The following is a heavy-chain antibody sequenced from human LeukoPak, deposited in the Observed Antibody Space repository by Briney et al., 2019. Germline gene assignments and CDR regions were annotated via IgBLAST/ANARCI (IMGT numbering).Heavy chain of an antibody. D-gene: IGHD3-3*01. V-gene: IGHV4-59*01. J-gene: IGHJ4*02. Sequence: PSETLSLTCTVSGGSISSYYWSWIRQPPGKGLEWIGYISYSGSTNYNPSLKSRVTISVDTSKKQFSLKLSSVTAADTAVYYCARASGLLRFLEWSPAYFGYRGQGTLVTVSS. CDR3: ARASGLLRFLEWSPAYFGY. CDR1: GGSISSYY. CDR2: ISYSGST.